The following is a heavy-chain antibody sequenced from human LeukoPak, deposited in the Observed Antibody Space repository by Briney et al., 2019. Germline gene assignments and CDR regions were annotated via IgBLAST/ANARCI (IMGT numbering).Heavy chain of an antibody. CDR3: ARDGGLSFISSMGV. V-gene: IGHV3-23*01. J-gene: IGHJ6*03. Sequence: GGSLRLSCTASTFPFSKYAMSWVRQAPGKGLEWVSAISDSGGRTKYADSVKGRFIISRDNSKSTLYLQMESLRAEDTALYYCARDGGLSFISSMGVWGIGTTVTVSS. CDR2: ISDSGGRT. D-gene: IGHD3-16*01. CDR1: TFPFSKYA.